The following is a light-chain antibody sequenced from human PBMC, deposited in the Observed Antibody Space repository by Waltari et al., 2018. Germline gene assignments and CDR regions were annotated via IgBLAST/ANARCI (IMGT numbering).Light chain of an antibody. Sequence: DIMVTQSPDFLSVSLGERASINCTSSHSVLGYFNNRDSLAWYQQKPGQPPKLLLYLASTRASGAPDRFSGSVSGTDFTLTISSLQAEDVAVYYCHQYYTTPRTFGQGTKVEIK. V-gene: IGKV4-1*01. CDR2: LAS. J-gene: IGKJ1*01. CDR1: HSVLGYFNNRDS. CDR3: HQYYTTPRT.